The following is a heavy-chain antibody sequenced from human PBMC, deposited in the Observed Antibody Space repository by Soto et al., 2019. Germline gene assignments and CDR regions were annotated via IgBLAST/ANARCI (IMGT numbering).Heavy chain of an antibody. J-gene: IGHJ6*02. CDR2: INHSGST. CDR3: ARVGNKYYDFWSGYPQDLDV. D-gene: IGHD3-3*01. Sequence: SETLSLTCAVYGGSFSGYYWSWIRQPPGKGLEWIGEINHSGSTNYNPSLKSRVTISVDTSKNQFSLKLSSVTAADTAVYYCARVGNKYYDFWSGYPQDLDVCGQGPTVPVYS. CDR1: GGSFSGYY. V-gene: IGHV4-34*01.